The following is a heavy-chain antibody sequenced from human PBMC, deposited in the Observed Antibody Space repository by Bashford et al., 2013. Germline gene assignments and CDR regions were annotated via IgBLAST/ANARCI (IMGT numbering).Heavy chain of an antibody. Sequence: VASVKVSCKASGFTFSDSAVQWVRQARGQRLEWIGWIAVGDGFKRSAQSFQGRITITRDVSTGTASMELSSLRSEDTALYFCAATSGGVVAAVPDGFDIWGRGTLVTVSS. D-gene: IGHD2-21*02. CDR2: IAVGDGFK. J-gene: IGHJ3*02. V-gene: IGHV1-58*01. CDR3: AATSGGVVAAVPDGFDI. CDR1: GFTFSDSA.